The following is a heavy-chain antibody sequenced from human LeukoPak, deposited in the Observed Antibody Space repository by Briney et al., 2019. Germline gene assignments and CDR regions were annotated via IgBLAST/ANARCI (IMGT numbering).Heavy chain of an antibody. Sequence: SVKVSCMASGGTFSSYAISWVRQAPGQGLEWMGGIIPIFGTANYAQKFQGRVTITADESTSTAYMELSSLRSEDTAVYYCARHDYIVVVPAVYYYYYMDVWGKGTTVTVSS. CDR3: ARHDYIVVVPAVYYYYYMDV. D-gene: IGHD2-2*01. CDR2: IIPIFGTA. J-gene: IGHJ6*03. CDR1: GGTFSSYA. V-gene: IGHV1-69*13.